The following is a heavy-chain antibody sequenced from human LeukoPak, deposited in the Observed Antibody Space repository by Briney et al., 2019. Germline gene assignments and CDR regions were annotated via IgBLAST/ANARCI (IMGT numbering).Heavy chain of an antibody. V-gene: IGHV4-38-2*02. D-gene: IGHD6-19*01. J-gene: IGHJ4*02. CDR1: GYSISSGYY. CDR3: ARESSGWYHLDY. CDR2: IYHSGST. Sequence: SETLSLTCTVSGYSISSGYYWGWIRQPPGKGLEWIGSIYHSGSTYYNPSLKSRVTISVDTSKNQFSLKLCSVTAADTAVYYCARESSGWYHLDYWGQGTLVTVSS.